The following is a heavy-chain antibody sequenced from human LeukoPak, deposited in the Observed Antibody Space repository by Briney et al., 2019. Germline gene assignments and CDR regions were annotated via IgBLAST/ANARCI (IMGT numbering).Heavy chain of an antibody. CDR2: IYHSGST. J-gene: IGHJ4*02. Sequence: PSETLSLTCAVSGGSISSSNWWSWVRQPPGKGLEWIGEIYHSGSTNYNPSLKSRVTISVDKSKNQFSLKLSSVTAADTAVYYCARAGDYVWGSYRYEAYWGQGTLVTVSS. D-gene: IGHD3-16*02. V-gene: IGHV4-4*02. CDR3: ARAGDYVWGSYRYEAY. CDR1: GGSISSSNW.